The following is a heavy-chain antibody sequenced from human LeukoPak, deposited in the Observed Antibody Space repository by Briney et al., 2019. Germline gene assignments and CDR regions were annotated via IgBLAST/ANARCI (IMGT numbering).Heavy chain of an antibody. J-gene: IGHJ4*02. CDR1: SDSISSYY. CDR2: IHYSGST. D-gene: IGHD6-19*01. Sequence: SETLSHTCSVSSDSISSYYWSWIRQPPGKGLEWIGYIHYSGSTSYNPSLKGRVTISGDTSKSQFSLKLTTVTAADTAVYYCASIAVTGRAVDYWGQGTPVTVSS. CDR3: ASIAVTGRAVDY. V-gene: IGHV4-59*01.